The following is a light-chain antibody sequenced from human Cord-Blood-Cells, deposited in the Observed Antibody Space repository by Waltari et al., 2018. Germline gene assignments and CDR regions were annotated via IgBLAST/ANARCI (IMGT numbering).Light chain of an antibody. Sequence: EIVMTQSPATLSVSPGESATLSCRASQSVSSNLAWYQQKPGQAPRLLIYGASTRATGIPARFRGSGSGTEFTLTISSLQSEDFAVYYCQQYNNWPPVTFGQGTRLEIK. V-gene: IGKV3-15*01. J-gene: IGKJ5*01. CDR2: GAS. CDR3: QQYNNWPPVT. CDR1: QSVSSN.